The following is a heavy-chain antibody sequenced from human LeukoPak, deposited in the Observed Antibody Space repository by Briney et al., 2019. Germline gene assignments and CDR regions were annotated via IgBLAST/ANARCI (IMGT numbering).Heavy chain of an antibody. J-gene: IGHJ4*02. CDR3: ARSTWLLDK. CDR1: GGSISNNHYY. CDR2: IYHSGST. V-gene: IGHV4-30-2*01. D-gene: IGHD5-12*01. Sequence: SETLSLTCTVSGGSISNNHYYWTWIRQPPGKGLEWIGYIYHSGSTYYNPSLKSRVTISVDKSKNQFSLKLTSVTAADTAVYYCARSTWLLDKWGQGTLVTVSS.